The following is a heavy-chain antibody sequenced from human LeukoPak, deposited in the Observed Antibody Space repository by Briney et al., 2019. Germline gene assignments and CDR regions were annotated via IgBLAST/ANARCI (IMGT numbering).Heavy chain of an antibody. CDR2: INSDGGSP. J-gene: IGHJ4*02. D-gene: IGHD3-3*01. CDR1: GFTFSNFW. CDR3: ASGQFWSGYYYDY. Sequence: GGSLRLSCAASGFTFSNFWMHWVRQAPGKGLVWFSRINSDGGSPSYADSVKGRFTISRNNAENTLYLQMNSLRAEDTAVYFCASGQFWSGYYYDYWGLGTLVTVSS. V-gene: IGHV3-74*01.